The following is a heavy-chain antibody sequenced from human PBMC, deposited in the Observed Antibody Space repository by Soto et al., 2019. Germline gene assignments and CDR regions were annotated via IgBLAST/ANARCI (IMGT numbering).Heavy chain of an antibody. CDR1: GFTFSSYG. Sequence: GGSLRLSCAASGFTFSSYGMHWVRQAPGKGLEWVAVIWYDGSNKYYADSVKGRFTISRDNSKNTLYLQMNSLRAEDTAVYYCARDFEDIYCGGDCSPTNYFDYWGQGTLVTFSS. J-gene: IGHJ4*02. CDR2: IWYDGSNK. D-gene: IGHD2-21*02. V-gene: IGHV3-33*01. CDR3: ARDFEDIYCGGDCSPTNYFDY.